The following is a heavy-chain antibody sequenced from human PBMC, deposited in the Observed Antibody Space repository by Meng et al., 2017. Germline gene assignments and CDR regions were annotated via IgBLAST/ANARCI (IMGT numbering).Heavy chain of an antibody. V-gene: IGHV3-30*01. Sequence: QVQLVESGGAVVQPGRSLRLSGAASGFTFSTYAMHWVRQAPGKGLEWVAVISFDGSNENYADSVKGRFTISRDNSKNTLYLQMNSLSAEDTAVYVCARPPQYGDFWFYFDYWGQGTLVTVSS. CDR3: ARPPQYGDFWFYFDY. J-gene: IGHJ4*02. CDR1: GFTFSTYA. CDR2: ISFDGSNE. D-gene: IGHD4-17*01.